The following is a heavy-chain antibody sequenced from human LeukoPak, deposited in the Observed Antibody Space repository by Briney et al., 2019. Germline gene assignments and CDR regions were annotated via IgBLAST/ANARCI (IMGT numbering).Heavy chain of an antibody. Sequence: PGGSLRLSCGVSGFTFSDYWMNWVRQAPGKGLEWVASIKQDGSEKSYVDSVKGRFTISRDNAKNSLYLQMSSLRAEDTAVYYCGRDGTAPGLYSDLWGQGTLVTVSS. J-gene: IGHJ4*01. CDR1: GFTFSDYW. V-gene: IGHV3-7*01. CDR3: GRDGTAPGLYSDL. CDR2: IKQDGSEK. D-gene: IGHD6-13*01.